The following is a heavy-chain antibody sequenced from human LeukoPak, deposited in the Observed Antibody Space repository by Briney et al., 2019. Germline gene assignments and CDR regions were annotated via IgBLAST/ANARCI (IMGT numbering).Heavy chain of an antibody. V-gene: IGHV3-11*06. CDR1: GFTFSDYY. J-gene: IGHJ6*02. CDR2: ISSSYT. CDR3: ARAPHYSNYGPYYYGMDV. D-gene: IGHD4-11*01. Sequence: GGSLRLSCAASGFTFSDYYMSWIRQAPGKGLEWVSYISSSYTNYADSVKGRFTISRDNAKNSLYLQMNSLRAEDTAVYYCARAPHYSNYGPYYYGMDVWGQGTTVTVS.